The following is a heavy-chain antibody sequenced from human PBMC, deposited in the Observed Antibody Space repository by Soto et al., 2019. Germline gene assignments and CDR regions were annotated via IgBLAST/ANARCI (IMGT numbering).Heavy chain of an antibody. CDR3: GRYYNKIRCGEYLNYYGTDV. D-gene: IGHD3-10*01. Sequence: SQTLSLTCAISGDSVSSNSAAWNWIRQSPSRGLEWLGRTYYRSKWYNDYAVSVKSRITINPDTSKNQFSLQLNSVTPEDSAVYYCGRYYNKIRCGEYLNYYGTDVWGEGTTVTVSS. J-gene: IGHJ6*04. CDR2: TYYRSKWYN. CDR1: GDSVSSNSAA. V-gene: IGHV6-1*01.